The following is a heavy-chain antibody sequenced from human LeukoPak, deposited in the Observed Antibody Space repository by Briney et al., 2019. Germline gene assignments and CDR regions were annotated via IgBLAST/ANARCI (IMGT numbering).Heavy chain of an antibody. CDR3: ARGPISYCSSTSCPFDY. V-gene: IGHV5-51*01. D-gene: IGHD2-2*01. Sequence: GESLKISCKGSGYSFTSYWIGWVRQLPGKGLEWMGIIYPGDSDTRYSPSFQGQVTISADKSISTAYLQWSSLKASDTAMYYCARGPISYCSSTSCPFDYWGQGTLVTVSS. J-gene: IGHJ4*02. CDR2: IYPGDSDT. CDR1: GYSFTSYW.